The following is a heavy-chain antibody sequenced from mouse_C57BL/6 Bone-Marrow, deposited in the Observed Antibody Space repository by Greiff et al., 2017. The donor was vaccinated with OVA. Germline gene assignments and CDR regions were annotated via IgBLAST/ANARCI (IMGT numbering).Heavy chain of an antibody. D-gene: IGHD2-5*01. J-gene: IGHJ3*01. CDR2: IDPENGDT. Sequence: EVQLKESGAELVRPGASVKLSCTASGFNIKDDYMHWVKQRPEQGLEWIGWIDPENGDTEYASKFQGKATITADTSSNTAYLQLSSLTSEDTAVYYCTTDYSNYAWFAYWGQGTLVTVSA. CDR3: TTDYSNYAWFAY. V-gene: IGHV14-4*01. CDR1: GFNIKDDY.